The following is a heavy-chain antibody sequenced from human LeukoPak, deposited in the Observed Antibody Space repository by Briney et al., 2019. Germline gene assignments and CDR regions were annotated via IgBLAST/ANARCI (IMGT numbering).Heavy chain of an antibody. V-gene: IGHV3-49*04. CDR1: GFTFGDYA. Sequence: GGSLRLSCTASGFTFGDYAMSWVRQAPGKGLEWVGFIRSKAYGGTTEYAASVKGRFTISRDDSKSIAYLQMNSLKTEDTAVYYCTSKYSGSYGDFDYWGQGTLVTVSS. D-gene: IGHD1-26*01. CDR3: TSKYSGSYGDFDY. J-gene: IGHJ4*02. CDR2: IRSKAYGGTT.